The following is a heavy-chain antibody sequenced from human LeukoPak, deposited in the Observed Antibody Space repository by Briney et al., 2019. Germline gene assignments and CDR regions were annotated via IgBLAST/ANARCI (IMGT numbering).Heavy chain of an antibody. V-gene: IGHV4-34*01. CDR1: GGSFSGYY. D-gene: IGHD3-10*01. J-gene: IGHJ4*02. CDR3: ARGKKARYYYGSGSYYNGNDY. CDR2: INHSGST. Sequence: SETLSLTCAVYGGSFSGYYWSWIRQPPGKGLEWIGEINHSGSTNYNPSLKSRVTISVDTSKNQFSLKLSSVTAADTAVYYCARGKKARYYYGSGSYYNGNDYWGQGTLVTVSS.